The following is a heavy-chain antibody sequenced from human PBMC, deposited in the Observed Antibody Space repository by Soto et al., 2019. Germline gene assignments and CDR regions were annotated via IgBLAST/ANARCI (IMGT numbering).Heavy chain of an antibody. Sequence: QVQLEESGPGLVKPSETLSLTCTVSGGSISSYYWSWVRQPAGKGLEWIGHSSATGSTKYNPSLKSRVTMSRDTSKNQCSLRLTSLTAADTALYYCARSSVAGPEYLQYWGQGTLVTVS. J-gene: IGHJ1*01. V-gene: IGHV4-4*07. CDR3: ARSSVAGPEYLQY. CDR1: GGSISSYY. D-gene: IGHD6-19*01. CDR2: SSATGST.